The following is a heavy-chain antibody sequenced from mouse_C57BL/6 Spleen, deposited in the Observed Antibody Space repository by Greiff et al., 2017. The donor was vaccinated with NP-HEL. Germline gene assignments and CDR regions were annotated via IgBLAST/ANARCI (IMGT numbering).Heavy chain of an antibody. D-gene: IGHD2-3*01. Sequence: VQLQQSGPELVKPGASVKISCKASGYAFSRSWMNWVKQRPGKGLEWIGRIYPGDGDTNYNGKFKGKATLTADKSSSTAYMQLSSLTSEDSAVYFCARDGPWYFDVWGTGTTVTVSS. CDR2: IYPGDGDT. CDR3: ARDGPWYFDV. V-gene: IGHV1-82*01. CDR1: GYAFSRSW. J-gene: IGHJ1*03.